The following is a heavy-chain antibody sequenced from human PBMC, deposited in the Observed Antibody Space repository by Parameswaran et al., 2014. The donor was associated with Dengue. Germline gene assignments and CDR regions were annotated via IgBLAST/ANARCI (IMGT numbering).Heavy chain of an antibody. J-gene: IGHJ6*02. D-gene: IGHD5-18*01. V-gene: IGHV1-69*06. Sequence: SWVRQAPGQGLEWMGGIIPIFGTANYAQRFQGRVTITADKSTSTAYMELSSLRSEDTAVYYCARCKVGTAMVTAVQVYYYGMDVWGQGTTVTVSS. CDR2: IIPIFGTA. CDR3: ARCKVGTAMVTAVQVYYYGMDV.